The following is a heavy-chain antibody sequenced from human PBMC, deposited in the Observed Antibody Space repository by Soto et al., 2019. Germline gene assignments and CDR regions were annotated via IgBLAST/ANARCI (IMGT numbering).Heavy chain of an antibody. CDR1: GFTFSSYS. CDR3: ARDEGLERFVYGGMDV. Sequence: PGGSLRLSCASSGFTFSSYSMNLVRQAPGKGLEWVSYISSSSSTIYYADSVKGRFTISRDNAKNSLYLQMNSLRAEDTAVYYCARDEGLERFVYGGMDVWGQGTTVTVSS. CDR2: ISSSSSTI. D-gene: IGHD1-1*01. V-gene: IGHV3-48*04. J-gene: IGHJ6*02.